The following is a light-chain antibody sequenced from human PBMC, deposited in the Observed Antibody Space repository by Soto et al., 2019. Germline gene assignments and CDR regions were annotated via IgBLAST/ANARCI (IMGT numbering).Light chain of an antibody. J-gene: IGKJ1*01. CDR3: LRYNAFSQT. Sequence: DIQMTQSPSTLSASVGDRVTITCRASQSMNDWLAWYQQKPGRPPKVLIYDASSLQSGVPSGFSGSGSGTEFALTIGSLQPDDVATYYCLRYNAFSQTFGQGPKVDI. V-gene: IGKV1-5*01. CDR2: DAS. CDR1: QSMNDW.